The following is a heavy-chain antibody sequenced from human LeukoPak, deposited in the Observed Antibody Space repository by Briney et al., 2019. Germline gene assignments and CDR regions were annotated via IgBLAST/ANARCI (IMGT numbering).Heavy chain of an antibody. Sequence: GGSLRLSCAASGFTFSDYYMSWIRQAPGKGLEWVSYISGSGSTIYYAESVKGRFTISRDNAKNSLYLQMNSLRAEDTAVYYCARDKEFGELSFDYWGQGTLVTVSS. CDR3: ARDKEFGELSFDY. V-gene: IGHV3-11*04. CDR1: GFTFSDYY. D-gene: IGHD3-10*01. CDR2: ISGSGSTI. J-gene: IGHJ4*02.